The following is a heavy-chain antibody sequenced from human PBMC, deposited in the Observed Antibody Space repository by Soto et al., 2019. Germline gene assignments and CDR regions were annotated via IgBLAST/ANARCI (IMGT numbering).Heavy chain of an antibody. CDR3: ARALYKIAVAGTDNWFDP. J-gene: IGHJ5*02. CDR2: IIPIFGTA. CDR1: GGTFSNYA. D-gene: IGHD6-19*01. V-gene: IGHV1-69*13. Sequence: SVKVSCKASGGTFSNYAISWVRQAPGQGLEWMGGIIPIFGTANYAQKFQGRVTITADESTSTAYMELSSLRSEDTAVYYCARALYKIAVAGTDNWFDPWGQGTLVTVSS.